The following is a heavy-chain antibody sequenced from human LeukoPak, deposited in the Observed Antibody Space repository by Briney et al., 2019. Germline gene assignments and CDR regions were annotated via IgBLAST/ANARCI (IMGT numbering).Heavy chain of an antibody. D-gene: IGHD2-21*01. CDR1: GYTFTVYY. Sequence: GASVRVSFKASGYTFTVYYMHWVRQAPGQGGELMGCINPNSGRTTYAQRFQGSVTITRDTSISTAYMELSRLRSDDTALYFCASTPRGIADFEYWGQGTLVTVSS. CDR3: ASTPRGIADFEY. CDR2: INPNSGRT. V-gene: IGHV1-2*02. J-gene: IGHJ4*02.